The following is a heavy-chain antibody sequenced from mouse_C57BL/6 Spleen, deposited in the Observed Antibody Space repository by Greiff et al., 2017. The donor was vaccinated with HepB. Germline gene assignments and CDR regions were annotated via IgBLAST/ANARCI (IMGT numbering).Heavy chain of an antibody. V-gene: IGHV1-80*01. D-gene: IGHD2-1*01. CDR2: IYPGDGDT. J-gene: IGHJ1*03. CDR1: GYAFSSYW. CDR3: AGGGGNYDGYFDV. Sequence: VQLQQSGAELVKPGASVKISCKASGYAFSSYWMNWVKQRPGKGLERIGQIYPGDGDTNYNGKFKGKATLTADKASSTAYMQLSSLTSEDSAVYFCAGGGGNYDGYFDVWGTGTTVTVSS.